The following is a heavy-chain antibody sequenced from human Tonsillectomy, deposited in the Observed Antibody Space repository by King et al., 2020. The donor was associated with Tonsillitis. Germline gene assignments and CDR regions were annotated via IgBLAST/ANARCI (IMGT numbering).Heavy chain of an antibody. D-gene: IGHD3-3*01. CDR2: IRSKANSYAT. Sequence: VQLVESGGGLVQPGGSLKLSCAASGFTFSGSAMHWVRQASGKGLEWVGRIRSKANSYATAYAASVKGRFTISRDDSKNTAYLQINSLKTEDTAVYYCTRTNPITSFGVVIPQEYWYFDLWGRGTLVTVSA. J-gene: IGHJ2*01. CDR1: GFTFSGSA. CDR3: TRTNPITSFGVVIPQEYWYFDL. V-gene: IGHV3-73*02.